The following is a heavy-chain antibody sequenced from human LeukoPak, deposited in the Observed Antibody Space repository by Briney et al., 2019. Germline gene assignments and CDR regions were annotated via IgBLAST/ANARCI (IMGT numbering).Heavy chain of an antibody. Sequence: AGGSLRLSFAASGFTVRSNYMSWVRQAPGKGLEWGSVIYSGGSTYYADSVKGRFTISRDNSKNTLYLQMNSLRAEDTAVYYCTRGPTYGSGSYYPDYWGQGTLVTVSS. J-gene: IGHJ4*02. D-gene: IGHD3-10*01. CDR2: IYSGGST. V-gene: IGHV3-66*01. CDR1: GFTVRSNY. CDR3: TRGPTYGSGSYYPDY.